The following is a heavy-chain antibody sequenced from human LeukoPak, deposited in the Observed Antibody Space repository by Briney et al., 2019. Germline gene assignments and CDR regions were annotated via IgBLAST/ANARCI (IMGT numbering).Heavy chain of an antibody. V-gene: IGHV3-64D*09. Sequence: PGGSLRLTCSASGFTLSSYAMHWGRQAPGKGLEYVSAISSNGGSTYYAASVKGRFTISRDNSKNTLYLQMSSLRAEDTAVYYCARDYGDYNFDYWGQGTLVTVSS. CDR3: ARDYGDYNFDY. J-gene: IGHJ4*02. D-gene: IGHD4-17*01. CDR1: GFTLSSYA. CDR2: ISSNGGST.